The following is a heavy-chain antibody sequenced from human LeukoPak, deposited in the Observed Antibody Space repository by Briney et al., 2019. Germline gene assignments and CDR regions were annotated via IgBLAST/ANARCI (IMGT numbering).Heavy chain of an antibody. Sequence: ASVKVSCKASGYTFTGYYMHWVRQAPRQGLEWMGRINPNSGGTNYAQKFQGRVTMTRDTSISTACMELSRLRSDDTAVYYCARDRWDKGTAIPGGDWGQGTLVTVSS. J-gene: IGHJ4*02. CDR3: ARDRWDKGTAIPGGD. D-gene: IGHD2-2*02. CDR2: INPNSGGT. V-gene: IGHV1-2*06. CDR1: GYTFTGYY.